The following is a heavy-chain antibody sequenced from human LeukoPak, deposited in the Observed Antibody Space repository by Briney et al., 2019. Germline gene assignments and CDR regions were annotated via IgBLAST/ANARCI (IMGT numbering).Heavy chain of an antibody. D-gene: IGHD3-9*01. CDR1: GFSFSSYT. CDR3: ARGGARYLDN. V-gene: IGHV3-7*01. J-gene: IGHJ4*02. Sequence: GGSLRLSCVASGFSFSSYTMSWVRQAPGKGLEWVAKMKEDGKDIYYVDSVKGRFTICRDNAKNSLCLQMSSLRVEDTAVYYCARGGARYLDNWGQGTLVTVSS. CDR2: MKEDGKDI.